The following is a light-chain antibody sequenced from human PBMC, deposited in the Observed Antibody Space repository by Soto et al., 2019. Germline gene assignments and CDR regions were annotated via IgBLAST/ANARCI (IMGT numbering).Light chain of an antibody. Sequence: QSVLTQPASVSGSPGQSITISCTGTSSDIAHYNFVSWYQQHPGKAPKLLIYDVSHRPSGVSNRFSGSKSGRTASLTISGLQAEDEADYYCCSYISSSTLVFGTGTKLTVL. V-gene: IGLV2-14*03. CDR3: CSYISSSTLV. J-gene: IGLJ1*01. CDR2: DVS. CDR1: SSDIAHYNF.